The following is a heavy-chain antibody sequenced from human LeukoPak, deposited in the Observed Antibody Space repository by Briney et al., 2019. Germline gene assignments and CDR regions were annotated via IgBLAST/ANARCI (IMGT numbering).Heavy chain of an antibody. CDR1: GGSISGGGYY. V-gene: IGHV4-31*03. D-gene: IGHD4-11*01. J-gene: IGHJ6*02. CDR2: IYYSGST. Sequence: SETLSLTCTVSGGSISGGGYYWSWIRQHPGKGLEWIGYIYYSGSTYYNPSLKSRVTISVDTSKNQFSLKLSSVTAADTAVYYCARIPSNSRYYYYYGMDVWGQGTTVTVSS. CDR3: ARIPSNSRYYYYYGMDV.